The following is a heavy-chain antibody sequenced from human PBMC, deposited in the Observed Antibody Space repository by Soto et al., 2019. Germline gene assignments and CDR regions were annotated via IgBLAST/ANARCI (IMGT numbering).Heavy chain of an antibody. CDR2: ISSRGSTI. V-gene: IGHV3-11*01. Sequence: PGGSLRLSCAASGFTFSGYYMSWIRQATGKGLEWVSSISSRGSTIYYADSVKGRFTISRDNAKNSLYLQMNSLRAEDTAVYYCASTHDYVWGSYRSFDYWGQGTLVTVSS. J-gene: IGHJ4*02. CDR3: ASTHDYVWGSYRSFDY. D-gene: IGHD3-16*02. CDR1: GFTFSGYY.